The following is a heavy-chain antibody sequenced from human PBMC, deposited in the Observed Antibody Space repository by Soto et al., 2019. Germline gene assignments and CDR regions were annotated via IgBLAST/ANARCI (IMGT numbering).Heavy chain of an antibody. CDR1: GYTFTSYD. CDR3: ARVVVVPAASWFDP. V-gene: IGHV1-8*01. J-gene: IGHJ5*02. CDR2: MNPNSGNT. Sequence: QVQLVQSGAEVKKPGASVKVSCKASGYTFTSYDINWVRQATGQGLEWMGWMNPNSGNTGYAQKFQGRVTLTRNTSISTAYIELSSLRSEDTAVYYCARVVVVPAASWFDPWGQGTLVTVSS. D-gene: IGHD2-2*01.